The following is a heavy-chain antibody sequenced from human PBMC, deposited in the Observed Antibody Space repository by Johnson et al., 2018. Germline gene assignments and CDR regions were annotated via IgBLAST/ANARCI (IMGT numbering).Heavy chain of an antibody. J-gene: IGHJ6*02. CDR2: INSDGSGT. CDR1: GFTFSSTW. CDR3: AKDWAYGLDV. V-gene: IGHV3-74*01. Sequence: EVQLVESGGGLVQPGGSLRLSCAASGFTFSSTWMHWVRQAPGQGLVWVSHINSDGSGTGYADSVKGGFTISRDNAKNTLYLQMNSLRADDTAVYYCAKDWAYGLDVWGHGTTVTVSS. D-gene: IGHD3-16*01.